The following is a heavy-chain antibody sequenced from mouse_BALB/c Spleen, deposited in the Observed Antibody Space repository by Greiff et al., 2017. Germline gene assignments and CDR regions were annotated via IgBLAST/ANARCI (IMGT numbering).Heavy chain of an antibody. CDR1: GFTFSSFG. CDR3: ARGGFAY. Sequence: EVKLVESGGGLVQPGGSRKLSCAASGFTFSSFGMHWVRQAPEKGLEWVAYISSGSSTIYYADTVKGRFTISRDNPKNNLFLQMTSLRSEDTAMYYCARGGFAYWGQGTLVTVSA. V-gene: IGHV5-17*02. J-gene: IGHJ3*01. CDR2: ISSGSSTI.